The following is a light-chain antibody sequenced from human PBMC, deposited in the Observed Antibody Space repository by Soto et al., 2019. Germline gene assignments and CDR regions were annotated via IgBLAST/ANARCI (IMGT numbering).Light chain of an antibody. V-gene: IGKV3-20*01. CDR2: AAS. CDR3: QQYYHWPVT. CDR1: QSVSSSH. J-gene: IGKJ4*01. Sequence: EIVLTQSPGTLSLSPGERATLSCRASQSVSSSHLAWYQHKPGQAPRLLIYAASSRATGSPDRFSGGGSGTDFTLTISRLEPEDFAVYYCQQYYHWPVTFGGGTKVEIK.